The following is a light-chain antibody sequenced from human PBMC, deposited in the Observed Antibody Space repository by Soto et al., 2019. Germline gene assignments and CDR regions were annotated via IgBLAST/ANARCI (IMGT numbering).Light chain of an antibody. CDR2: EVA. J-gene: IGLJ1*01. CDR3: SSYTSSSPLYV. CDR1: NSDIGFYNY. V-gene: IGLV2-14*01. Sequence: LTQPASVSGSPGQSITISCTGTNSDIGFYNYVSWYQQHPGEAPKLIIYEVAKRPSGVSSRFSGSKSGNTASLTISGLXAEDEADYHCSSYTSSSPLYVFGTGTKVTVL.